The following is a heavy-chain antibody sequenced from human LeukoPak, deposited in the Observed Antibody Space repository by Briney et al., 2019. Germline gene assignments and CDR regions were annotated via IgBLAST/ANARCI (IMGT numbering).Heavy chain of an antibody. CDR2: IYYSGST. D-gene: IGHD6-19*01. CDR1: GGSISSYY. CDR3: ARASGYSSGWAIDY. Sequence: SGTLSLTCTVSGGSISSYYWSWIRQPPGKGLEWIGYIYYSGSTNYNPSLKSRVTISVDTSKNQFSLKLSSVTAADAAVYYCARASGYSSGWAIDYWGQGTLVTVSS. J-gene: IGHJ4*02. V-gene: IGHV4-59*01.